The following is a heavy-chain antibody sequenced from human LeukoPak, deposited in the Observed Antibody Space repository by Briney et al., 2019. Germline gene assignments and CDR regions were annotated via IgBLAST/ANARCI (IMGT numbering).Heavy chain of an antibody. CDR2: INWNGGST. CDR3: ARAGRDGYPIDY. D-gene: IGHD5-24*01. Sequence: GGSLRLSCAASGFTFDDYGMSWVRQAPGKGLEWVSGINWNGGSTGYADSVKGRFTISRDNSKNTVYLQMNSLRAEDTAVYYCARAGRDGYPIDYWGQGTLVTVSS. V-gene: IGHV3-20*04. J-gene: IGHJ4*02. CDR1: GFTFDDYG.